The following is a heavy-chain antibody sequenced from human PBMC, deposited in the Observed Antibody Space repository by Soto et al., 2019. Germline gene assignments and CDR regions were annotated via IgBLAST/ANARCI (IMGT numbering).Heavy chain of an antibody. Sequence: SETLSLTCAVSGGSISSGGYSWSWIRQPPGKGLEWIGYIYHSGSTYYNPSLKSRVTISVDRSKNQFSLKLSSVTAADTAVYYCATRGGPTAYYYAMDVWGQGTTVTVSS. CDR3: ATRGGPTAYYYAMDV. V-gene: IGHV4-30-2*01. CDR2: IYHSGST. D-gene: IGHD3-16*01. CDR1: GGSISSGGYS. J-gene: IGHJ6*02.